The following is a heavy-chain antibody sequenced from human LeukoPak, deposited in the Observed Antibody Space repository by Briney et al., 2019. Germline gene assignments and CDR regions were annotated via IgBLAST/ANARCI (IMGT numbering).Heavy chain of an antibody. CDR3: AKTTAGYSSGRYPGWPVDY. V-gene: IGHV3-23*01. CDR1: VFTFGSYA. D-gene: IGHD6-19*01. J-gene: IGHJ4*02. CDR2: ISGSGGST. Sequence: GRSLRLPCAASVFTFGSYAMYWVRQAPGKGLEWVSGISGSGGSTFYADSVKGRFTISRDNSENTVYLQMNSLRADDTAVYYCAKTTAGYSSGRYPGWPVDYWGQGTLVTVSS.